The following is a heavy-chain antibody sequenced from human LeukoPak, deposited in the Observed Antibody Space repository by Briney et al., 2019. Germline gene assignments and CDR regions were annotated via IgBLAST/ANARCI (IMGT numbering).Heavy chain of an antibody. V-gene: IGHV4-59*01. J-gene: IGHJ4*02. Sequence: PETLSLTCTVSGGSISSYYWSWIRQPPGKGLEWLGSIYYTGSTNYHPSLKSRVTISLDTSKNQFSLKLNSVTAADTAVYYCARGSGYVYYWGQGTLVTVSS. D-gene: IGHD5-12*01. CDR1: GGSISSYY. CDR3: ARGSGYVYY. CDR2: IYYTGST.